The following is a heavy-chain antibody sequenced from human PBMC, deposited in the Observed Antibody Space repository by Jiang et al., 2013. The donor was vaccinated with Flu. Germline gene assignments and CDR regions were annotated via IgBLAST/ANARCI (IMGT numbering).Heavy chain of an antibody. CDR3: ARVPILSGYYIFPYFDY. CDR2: ITTSGTTI. V-gene: IGHV3-48*03. Sequence: VQLLESGGGLVQPGGSLRLSCEASGFTFSSYEMNWVRQAPGKGLEWVSYITTSGTTIYYADSVKGRFTISRDNSKNSLYLQMNSLKAEDTAVYYCARVPILSGYYIFPYFDYWGQGTLVTVSS. J-gene: IGHJ4*02. D-gene: IGHD3-22*01. CDR1: GFTFSSYE.